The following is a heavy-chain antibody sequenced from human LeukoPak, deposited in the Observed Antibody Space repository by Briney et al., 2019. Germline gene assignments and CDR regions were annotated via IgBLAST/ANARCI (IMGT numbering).Heavy chain of an antibody. CDR2: IYTSGST. CDR3: ARGLRGSGKVLQDYYYMDV. V-gene: IGHV4-4*07. Sequence: SETLSLTCTVSGGSISSYYWSWIRQPAGKGLEWIGRIYTSGSTNYNPSLKSRVTMSVDTSKNQFSLKLSSVTAADTAVYYCARGLRGSGKVLQDYYYMDVWGKGTTVTISS. CDR1: GGSISSYY. D-gene: IGHD3-10*01. J-gene: IGHJ6*03.